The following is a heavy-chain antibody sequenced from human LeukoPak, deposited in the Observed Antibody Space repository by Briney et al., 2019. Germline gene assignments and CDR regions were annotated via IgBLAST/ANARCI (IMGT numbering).Heavy chain of an antibody. V-gene: IGHV1-24*01. CDR3: ATAELWGGYELPNL. D-gene: IGHD5-12*01. CDR2: FDPEDGET. J-gene: IGHJ5*02. Sequence: ASVKVSCKVSGYTLTELSMHWVRQAPGKGLEWMGGFDPEDGETIYAQKFQGRVTMTEDTSTDTAYMELSSLRSEDTAVYYCATAELWGGYELPNLWGQGTLVTASS. CDR1: GYTLTELS.